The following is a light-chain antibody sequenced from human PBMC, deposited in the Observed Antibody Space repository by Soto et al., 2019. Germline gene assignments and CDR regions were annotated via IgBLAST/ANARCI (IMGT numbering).Light chain of an antibody. CDR1: QSISNK. J-gene: IGKJ1*01. CDR2: DTS. Sequence: EIVMTQSPATLSVSPGERATLSCRASQSISNKLAWYQHKPGQAPRLLIYDTSTRVAGIPARFTGSGSGTDFTLTISSLQSEDFAVYYCQQYYSFWTFGQGTTVEV. CDR3: QQYYSFWT. V-gene: IGKV3-15*01.